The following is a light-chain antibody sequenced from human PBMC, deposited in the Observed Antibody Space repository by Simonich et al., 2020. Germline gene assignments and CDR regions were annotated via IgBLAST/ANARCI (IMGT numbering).Light chain of an antibody. J-gene: IGLJ3*02. CDR1: RSDVGGSTY. Sequence: QSALTQPASVSRSPGQSITVSCTGTRSDVGGSTYVPWYQQPPGNAPKLMIYDVSKRPAGVSNRFSGSKSGNTASLTISELQAEDEADYYCSSDTSRSTWVFGGGTKLTVL. V-gene: IGLV2-14*01. CDR3: SSDTSRSTWV. CDR2: DVS.